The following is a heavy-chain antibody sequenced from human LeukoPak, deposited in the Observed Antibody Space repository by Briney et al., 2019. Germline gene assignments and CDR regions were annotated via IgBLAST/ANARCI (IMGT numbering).Heavy chain of an antibody. CDR1: GFTFNTYS. V-gene: IGHV3-23*01. CDR2: ITASGDRT. J-gene: IGHJ6*03. CDR3: ARVYCSGGSCRNYYYYYMDV. D-gene: IGHD2-15*01. Sequence: GGSLRLSCAASGFTFNTYSMNWVRQAPGKGLEWVSGITASGDRTFYGDSVRGRFTMSRDNSKNTVYLQMNSLRVDDTAVYYCARVYCSGGSCRNYYYYYMDVWGKGTTVTVSS.